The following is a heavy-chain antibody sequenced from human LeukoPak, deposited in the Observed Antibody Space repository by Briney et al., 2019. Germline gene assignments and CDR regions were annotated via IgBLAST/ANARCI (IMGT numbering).Heavy chain of an antibody. CDR1: GYTFTSYG. CDR2: ISAYNGNT. J-gene: IGHJ4*02. Sequence: ASVKVSCKASGYTFTSYGISWVRQAPGQGLEWMGWISAYNGNTNYAQKLQGRVTMTTDTSTSTAYMELRSLRSDDMAVYYCARGGPLAAAGTWTTTTLDYWGQGTLVTVSS. V-gene: IGHV1-18*03. CDR3: ARGGPLAAAGTWTTTTLDY. D-gene: IGHD6-13*01.